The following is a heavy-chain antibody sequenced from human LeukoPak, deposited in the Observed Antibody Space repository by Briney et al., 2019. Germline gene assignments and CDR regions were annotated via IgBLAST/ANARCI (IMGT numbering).Heavy chain of an antibody. V-gene: IGHV4-30-4*01. CDR1: GAATSSGQYY. CDR3: ARQWDAYNKPFDL. Sequence: SETLSLTCTVSGAATSSGQYYWTWIRQPPGEGLEWIGYISDSGRTSYHPSIRSRVTISMDTTKKSFSLKLMSVTVADTAVYFCARQWDAYNKPFDLWGQGILVTVSS. J-gene: IGHJ4*02. CDR2: ISDSGRT. D-gene: IGHD5-24*01.